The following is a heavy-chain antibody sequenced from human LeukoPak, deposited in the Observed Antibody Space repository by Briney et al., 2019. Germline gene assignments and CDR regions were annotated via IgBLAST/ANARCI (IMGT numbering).Heavy chain of an antibody. J-gene: IGHJ4*02. V-gene: IGHV4-34*01. D-gene: IGHD3-22*01. CDR2: INHSGST. CDR1: GGSFSGYY. CDR3: ARVRGDYYDSSGYFDY. Sequence: PSETLSLTCAVYGGSFSGYYWSWIRQPPGKGLEWIGEINHSGSTNYNPSLKSRVTISVDTSKNQFSLKLSSVTAADTAVYYCARVRGDYYDSSGYFDYWGQGTLVTVSS.